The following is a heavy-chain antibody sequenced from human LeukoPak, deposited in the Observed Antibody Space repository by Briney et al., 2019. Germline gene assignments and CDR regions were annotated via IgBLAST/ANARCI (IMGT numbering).Heavy chain of an antibody. V-gene: IGHV3-23*01. CDR1: GFTFSSYA. CDR3: AKGETIVGDTTGNFDY. CDR2: ISGSGGST. Sequence: GGSLRLSCAASGFTFSSYAMSWVRQAPGKGLEWVSAISGSGGSTYYADSVKGRFTISRDNSKNTLYLQMNSLRAEDTAVYYCAKGETIVGDTTGNFDYWGQGTLVTVSS. J-gene: IGHJ4*02. D-gene: IGHD1-26*01.